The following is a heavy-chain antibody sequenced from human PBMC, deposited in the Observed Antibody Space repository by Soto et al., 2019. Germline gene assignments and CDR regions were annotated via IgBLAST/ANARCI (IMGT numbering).Heavy chain of an antibody. CDR2: ISGSGDGT. V-gene: IGHV3-23*01. D-gene: IGHD2-8*01. CDR3: TKSRRSVLMVYCIGAMDG. CDR1: GFSVSDYA. Sequence: GSLRLSCAASGFSVSDYAMSWVRQAPGKGLEWVSSISGSGDGTYYGDSVKGRFTLSRDTSQKTLYLQMNNLRGEDTAVYFCTKSRRSVLMVYCIGAMDGMDSGYTVT. J-gene: IGHJ6*03.